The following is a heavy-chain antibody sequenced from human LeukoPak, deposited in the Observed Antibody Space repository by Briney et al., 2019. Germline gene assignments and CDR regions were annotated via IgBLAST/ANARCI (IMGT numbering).Heavy chain of an antibody. CDR3: AKGERYYYDSSGFY. Sequence: GGSLRLSCAASGFTFSSYWTSWVRQAPGKGLEWVANIKQDGSEKTYVDSVKGRFTISRDNSKNTLYLQMNSLRAEDTAVYYCAKGERYYYDSSGFYWGQGTLVTVSS. D-gene: IGHD3-22*01. CDR1: GFTFSSYW. V-gene: IGHV3-7*03. CDR2: IKQDGSEK. J-gene: IGHJ4*02.